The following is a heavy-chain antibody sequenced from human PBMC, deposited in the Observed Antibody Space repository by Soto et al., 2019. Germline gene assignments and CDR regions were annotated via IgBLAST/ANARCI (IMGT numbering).Heavy chain of an antibody. V-gene: IGHV3-73*01. J-gene: IGHJ3*02. Sequence: GGSLRLSCAASGFTFSGSAMHWVRQASGKGLEWVGRIRSKANSYATAYAASVKGRFTISRDDSKNTAYLQMNSLKTEDTAVYYCTREEDIVVVPAAIINDAFDIWGQGTMVTVSS. CDR2: IRSKANSYAT. CDR1: GFTFSGSA. D-gene: IGHD2-2*02. CDR3: TREEDIVVVPAAIINDAFDI.